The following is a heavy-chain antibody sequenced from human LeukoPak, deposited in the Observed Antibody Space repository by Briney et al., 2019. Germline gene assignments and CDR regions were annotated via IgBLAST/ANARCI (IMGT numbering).Heavy chain of an antibody. CDR2: ISYDGSTQ. V-gene: IGHV3-30*03. CDR1: GFTFSTNG. J-gene: IGHJ4*02. Sequence: GTSLRLSCAASGFTFSTNGMHWVRQVPGKGLGWVAVISYDGSTQYYADSAKGRFFISRDDSSSTLFLQMNSLRPEDTAVYFCVRDHSTAFDSWGQGTLVTVSS. CDR3: VRDHSTAFDS.